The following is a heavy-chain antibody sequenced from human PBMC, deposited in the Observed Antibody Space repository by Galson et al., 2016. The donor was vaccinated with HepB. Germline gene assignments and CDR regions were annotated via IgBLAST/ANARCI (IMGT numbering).Heavy chain of an antibody. V-gene: IGHV5-51*01. CDR3: ARNVTSRDYDASSDYYRLHCSQYLDV. D-gene: IGHD3-22*01. J-gene: IGHJ6*03. CDR1: GYSFTNYW. Sequence: QSGAEVKEPGESLKISCQGSGYSFTNYWIGWVRQMPGKSLEWMGIIHPGDSNTRYGPSFQGQVTISADKSVSTACLHWNSLKASDTAMYYCARNVTSRDYDASSDYYRLHCSQYLDVWGKGTRSPSP. CDR2: IHPGDSNT.